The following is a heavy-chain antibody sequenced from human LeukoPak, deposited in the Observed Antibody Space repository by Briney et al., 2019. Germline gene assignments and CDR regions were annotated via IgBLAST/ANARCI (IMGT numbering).Heavy chain of an antibody. CDR2: INPDGSNM. CDR1: GFSFSSYW. CDR3: VSGFLQWLY. V-gene: IGHV3-7*01. D-gene: IGHD3-3*01. J-gene: IGHJ4*02. Sequence: GGSLRLSCAASGFSFSSYWMSWVRQAPGKGLEWVANINPDGSNMLYVDSVKGRFTISRDNAKNSLYLQMNNPRAEDAAVYFCVSGFLQWLYWGQGTLVTVSS.